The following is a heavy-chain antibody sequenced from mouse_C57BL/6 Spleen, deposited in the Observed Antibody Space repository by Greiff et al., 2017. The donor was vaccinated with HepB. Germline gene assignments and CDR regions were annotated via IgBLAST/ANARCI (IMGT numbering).Heavy chain of an antibody. CDR1: GYAFSSYW. CDR2: IYPGDGDT. CDR3: ARPPITTVVEGYYAMDY. Sequence: QVQLQQSGAELVKPGASVKISCKASGYAFSSYWMNWVKQRPGKGLEWIGQIYPGDGDTNYNGKFKGKATLTADKSSSTAYMQLSSLTSEDSAVYFCARPPITTVVEGYYAMDYWGQGTSVTVSS. J-gene: IGHJ4*01. D-gene: IGHD1-1*01. V-gene: IGHV1-80*01.